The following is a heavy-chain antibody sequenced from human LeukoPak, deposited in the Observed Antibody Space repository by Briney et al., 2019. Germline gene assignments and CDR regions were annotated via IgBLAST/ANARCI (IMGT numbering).Heavy chain of an antibody. CDR1: GFTFSTYA. V-gene: IGHV3-30-3*02. D-gene: IGHD6-13*01. CDR2: ISSDGKNK. J-gene: IGHJ4*02. CDR3: AKLLGSWYYFDY. Sequence: GGSLRLSCAASGFTFSTYAIHWVRQAPGKGLEWVALISSDGKNKHYADSVKGRFTISRDNSKNTLYLQMNSLRAEDTAVYYCAKLLGSWYYFDYWGQGTLVTVSS.